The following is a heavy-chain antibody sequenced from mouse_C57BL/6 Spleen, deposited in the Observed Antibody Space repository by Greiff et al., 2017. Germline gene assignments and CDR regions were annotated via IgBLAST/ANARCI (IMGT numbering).Heavy chain of an antibody. Sequence: QVQLKQPGAELVRPGSSVKLSCKASGYTFTSYWMHWVKQRPIQGLEWIGNIDPSDSETHYNQKFKDKATLTVHKSSSTAYMQLSSLTSEDSAVYYRARGAEAYYGNYGYFGVWGTGTTVTVSS. V-gene: IGHV1-52*01. D-gene: IGHD2-10*01. CDR2: IDPSDSET. J-gene: IGHJ1*03. CDR1: GYTFTSYW. CDR3: ARGAEAYYGNYGYFGV.